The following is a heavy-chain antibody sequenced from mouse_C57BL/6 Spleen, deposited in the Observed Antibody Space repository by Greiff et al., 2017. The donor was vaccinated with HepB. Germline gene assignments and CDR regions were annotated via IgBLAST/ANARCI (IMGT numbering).Heavy chain of an antibody. CDR2: ISYDGSN. CDR3: ARESPKRSLRY. D-gene: IGHD6-1*01. J-gene: IGHJ2*01. Sequence: EVKLVESGPGLVKPSQSLSLTCSVTGYSITSGYYWNWIRQFPGNKLEWMGYISYDGSNNYNPSLKNRISITRDTSKNQFFLKLNSVTTEDTATYYCARESPKRSLRYWGQGTTLTVSS. CDR1: GYSITSGYY. V-gene: IGHV3-6*01.